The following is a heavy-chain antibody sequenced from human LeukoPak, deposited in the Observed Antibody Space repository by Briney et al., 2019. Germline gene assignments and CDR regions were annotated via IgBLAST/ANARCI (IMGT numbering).Heavy chain of an antibody. CDR3: ARVGGLAVAGTSNWFSP. Sequence: SETLSLTCTVSGGSISSSPYYWGWIRQPPGKGLEWIGCIYYGGTTYYNPSLTSRVTMSVDTSKNQFSLKLSSVTAADTAVYFCARVGGLAVAGTSNWFSPWGQGTLVIVSS. V-gene: IGHV4-39*07. CDR2: IYYGGTT. D-gene: IGHD6-19*01. J-gene: IGHJ5*02. CDR1: GGSISSSPYY.